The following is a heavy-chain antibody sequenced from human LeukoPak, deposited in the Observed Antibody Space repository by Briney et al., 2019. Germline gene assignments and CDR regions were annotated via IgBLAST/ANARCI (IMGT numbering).Heavy chain of an antibody. CDR3: ARGSWLGVDY. V-gene: IGHV1-3*01. CDR1: QYAFTDYA. CDR2: INAGNGKT. D-gene: IGHD6-19*01. Sequence: ASVKVSCKASQYAFTDYAVHWVRQAPGQRLEWMGWINAGNGKTKYSQSFQGRITITRDTSATTAYMELSSLTSEDTAVYYCARGSWLGVDYWGQGTLVTVSS. J-gene: IGHJ4*02.